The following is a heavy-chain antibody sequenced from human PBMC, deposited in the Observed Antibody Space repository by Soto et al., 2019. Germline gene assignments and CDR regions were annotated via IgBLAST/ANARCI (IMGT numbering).Heavy chain of an antibody. J-gene: IGHJ6*02. Sequence: GVLRVCGAASGLSFSTYSMAWVRQAPGKGLELVSSISSSGTYIHYADSLKGRFTISRDNAKNSLYLQMISLRAEETAVYYCARDPSAWSSTSCWGYYALDVWGQGTTVTVSS. D-gene: IGHD2-2*01. V-gene: IGHV3-21*01. CDR3: ARDPSAWSSTSCWGYYALDV. CDR2: ISSSGTYI. CDR1: GLSFSTYS.